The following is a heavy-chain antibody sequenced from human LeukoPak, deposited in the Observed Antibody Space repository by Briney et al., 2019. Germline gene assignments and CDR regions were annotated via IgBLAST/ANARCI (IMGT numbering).Heavy chain of an antibody. CDR2: IDNSGGT. CDR3: ARTYSVVPAAIDWFDP. CDR1: DGSISSSTYY. D-gene: IGHD2-2*01. Sequence: SETLSLTCTVSDGSISSSTYYWGWIRQPPGKGLEWIGSIDNSGGTYYAPSLTSRVTISVDTSKNQFSLKVSSVTAADTAVYYCARTYSVVPAAIDWFDPWGQGTLVTVSS. J-gene: IGHJ5*02. V-gene: IGHV4-39*07.